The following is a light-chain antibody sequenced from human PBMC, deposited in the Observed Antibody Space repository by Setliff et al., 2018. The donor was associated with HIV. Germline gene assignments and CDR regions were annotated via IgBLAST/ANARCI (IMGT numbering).Light chain of an antibody. Sequence: EIVMTQSPATLSVSPGERATLSCRASQSLSSNLAWYQQKPGQAPRLLIYGAPTRAAGIPARFSGSGSGTEFTLTISSLQSEDFAVYYCQRYSNWPPFTFGQGTRLEIK. CDR2: GAP. J-gene: IGKJ5*01. CDR1: QSLSSN. CDR3: QRYSNWPPFT. V-gene: IGKV3-15*01.